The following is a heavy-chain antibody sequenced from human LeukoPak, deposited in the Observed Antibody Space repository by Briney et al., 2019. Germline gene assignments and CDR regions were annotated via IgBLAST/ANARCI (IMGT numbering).Heavy chain of an antibody. Sequence: PSETLSLTCTVSGYSISSGYYWGWIRQPPGKGLEWIGSIYHSGSTYYNPSPKNRVTLSVDTSKNQFSLQLSSVTAADTAVYYCARDPFPNYYDSSGYYFGAFDIWGQGTMVTVSS. CDR1: GYSISSGYY. CDR2: IYHSGST. J-gene: IGHJ3*02. D-gene: IGHD3-22*01. V-gene: IGHV4-38-2*02. CDR3: ARDPFPNYYDSSGYYFGAFDI.